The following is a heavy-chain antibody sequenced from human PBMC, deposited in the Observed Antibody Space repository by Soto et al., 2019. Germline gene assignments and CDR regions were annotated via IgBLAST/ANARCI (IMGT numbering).Heavy chain of an antibody. J-gene: IGHJ4*02. V-gene: IGHV1-69*06. CDR1: GGTFSSYA. D-gene: IGHD3-10*01. CDR2: IIPIFGTA. CDR3: ARGQYYGSGSYYFDY. Sequence: QVQLVQSGAEVKKPGSSVKVSCKASGGTFSSYAISWVRQAPGQGLEWMGGIIPIFGTANYAQKFQGRVTMTRDTSISTAYMELSRLRSDDTAVYYCARGQYYGSGSYYFDYWGQGTLVTVSS.